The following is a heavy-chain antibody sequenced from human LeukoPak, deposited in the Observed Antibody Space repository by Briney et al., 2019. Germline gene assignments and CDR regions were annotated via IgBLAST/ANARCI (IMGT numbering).Heavy chain of an antibody. Sequence: SETLSLTCTVSGGSISSYYWSWIRQPAGKGLEWIGRIYTSGSTNYNPSLKSRVTMSVDTSKNQFSLKLSSVTAADTAVYYCARDIQPRFGVVNNWFDPWGQGTLVTVSS. V-gene: IGHV4-4*07. CDR2: IYTSGST. D-gene: IGHD3-3*01. CDR3: ARDIQPRFGVVNNWFDP. CDR1: GGSISSYY. J-gene: IGHJ5*02.